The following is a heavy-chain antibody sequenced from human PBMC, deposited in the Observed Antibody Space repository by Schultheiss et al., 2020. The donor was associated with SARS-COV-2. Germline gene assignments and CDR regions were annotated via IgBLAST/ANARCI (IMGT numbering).Heavy chain of an antibody. V-gene: IGHV4-59*04. D-gene: IGHD4-17*01. CDR2: IYHSGST. J-gene: IGHJ4*02. CDR1: GGSISSYY. CDR3: ARPRHGDYSFDY. Sequence: SETLSLTCTVSGGSISSYYWSWIRQPPGKGLEWIGYIYHSGSTYYNPSLKSRVTISVDTSKNQFSLKLSSVTAADTAVYYCARPRHGDYSFDYWGQGTLVTVSS.